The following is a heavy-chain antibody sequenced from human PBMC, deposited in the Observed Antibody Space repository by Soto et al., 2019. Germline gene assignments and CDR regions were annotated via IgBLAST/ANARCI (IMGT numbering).Heavy chain of an antibody. D-gene: IGHD2-15*01. Sequence: PGGSLRLSCAASGFTFSSYWMSWVRQAPGKGLEWVANIKQDGSEKYYVDSVKGRFTIYRDNAKNSLYLQMNSLRAEDTAVYYCARDGEYCSGGSCSPGGYYYYGMDVWGQGTTVTVSS. CDR3: ARDGEYCSGGSCSPGGYYYYGMDV. CDR2: IKQDGSEK. V-gene: IGHV3-7*01. J-gene: IGHJ6*02. CDR1: GFTFSSYW.